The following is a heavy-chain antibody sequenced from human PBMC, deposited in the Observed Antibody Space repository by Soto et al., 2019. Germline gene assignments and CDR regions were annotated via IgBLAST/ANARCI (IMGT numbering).Heavy chain of an antibody. Sequence: SETLSLTCTVSGVSISRRGYYWSWIRQHPGKGLEWIGYIFYTGSTDYNPSLKSRVTIAVDTSKNQFSLKLSSVTAADTAVYYCASRAAAGFDYWGQGTLVTVSS. CDR2: IFYTGST. V-gene: IGHV4-31*03. D-gene: IGHD6-13*01. CDR3: ASRAAAGFDY. CDR1: GVSISRRGYY. J-gene: IGHJ4*02.